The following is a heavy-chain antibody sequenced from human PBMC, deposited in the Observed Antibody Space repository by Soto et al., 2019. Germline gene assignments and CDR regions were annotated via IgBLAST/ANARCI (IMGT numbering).Heavy chain of an antibody. CDR3: VKLRLELLYLDS. CDR2: ISGTGENT. CDR1: GFTFNRYG. D-gene: IGHD1-7*01. Sequence: EVQLSESGGGLVQPGGSLRLSCAASGFTFNRYGMSWVRQAPGKGLEWVSAISGTGENTYYADSVKGRLTISRDSSNNTLYLQMNSLRADDTALYYCVKLRLELLYLDSWGLGALVIVSS. V-gene: IGHV3-23*01. J-gene: IGHJ4*02.